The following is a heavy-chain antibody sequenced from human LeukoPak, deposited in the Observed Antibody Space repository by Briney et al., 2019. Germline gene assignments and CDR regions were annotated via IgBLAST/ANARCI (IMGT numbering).Heavy chain of an antibody. V-gene: IGHV4-34*01. J-gene: IGHJ4*02. D-gene: IGHD3-22*01. CDR3: ARGPYYYDSSGPDLYFDY. CDR2: INHSGST. CDR1: GGSFSGYY. Sequence: PSETLSLTCAVYGGSFSGYYWSWIRQPPGKGLEWIGEINHSGSTNYNPSLKSRVTISVDTSKNQFSLKLSSVTAADTAVYYCARGPYYYDSSGPDLYFDYWGQGTLVTVSS.